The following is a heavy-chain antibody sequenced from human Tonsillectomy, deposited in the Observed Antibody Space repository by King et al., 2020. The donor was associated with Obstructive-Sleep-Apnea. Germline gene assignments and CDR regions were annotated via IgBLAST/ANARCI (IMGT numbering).Heavy chain of an antibody. D-gene: IGHD2-21*01. CDR1: GGSFSGYF. J-gene: IGHJ5*02. CDR2: INHRGNT. Sequence: VQLQQWGAGLLKPSETLSLTCDVHGGSFSGYFWSWLRQSPGKGLEWIGEINHRGNTNYNPSLESRVTISVDTSKNQFSLNLKSVTAADTAVYYCARVEPFCGVCACYHADPWGQGVLVTVSS. V-gene: IGHV4-34*01. CDR3: ARVEPFCGVCACYHADP.